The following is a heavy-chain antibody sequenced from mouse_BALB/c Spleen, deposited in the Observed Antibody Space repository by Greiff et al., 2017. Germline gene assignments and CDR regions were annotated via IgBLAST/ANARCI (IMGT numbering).Heavy chain of an antibody. J-gene: IGHJ2*01. Sequence: EVKLQESGPGLVKPSQSLSLTCSVTGYSITSGYYWNWIRQFPGNKLEWMGYISYDGSNNYNPSLKNRISITRDTSKNQFFLKLNSVTTEDTATYYCARDYYGSSGNFDYWGQGTTLTVSS. CDR2: ISYDGSN. CDR3: ARDYYGSSGNFDY. D-gene: IGHD1-1*01. CDR1: GYSITSGYY. V-gene: IGHV3-6*02.